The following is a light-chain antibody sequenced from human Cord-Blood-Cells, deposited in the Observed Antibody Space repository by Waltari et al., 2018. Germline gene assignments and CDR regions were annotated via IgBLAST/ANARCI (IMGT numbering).Light chain of an antibody. V-gene: IGKV1-39*01. Sequence: RVTITCRASQSISSYLNWYQQKPGKAPKLLIYAASSLQSGVPSRFSGSGSGTDFTLTISSLQPEDFATYYCQQSYSTPRTFGQGTKVEIK. CDR1: QSISSY. CDR2: AAS. CDR3: QQSYSTPRT. J-gene: IGKJ1*01.